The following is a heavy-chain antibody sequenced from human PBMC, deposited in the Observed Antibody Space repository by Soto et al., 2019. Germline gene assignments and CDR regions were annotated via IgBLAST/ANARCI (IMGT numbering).Heavy chain of an antibody. CDR2: ISFSGNTI. J-gene: IGHJ6*04. CDR3: ARGGELGPPMDV. Sequence: QVQLVESGGGLVKPGGSLRLSCAASGFTLTDHYMSWIRQAPGKGLEWVSYISFSGNTIYYADSVKGRFTISRDNAKNSLYLQINSLRAADTAVYYCARGGELGPPMDVWGKGTTVTVSS. CDR1: GFTLTDHY. V-gene: IGHV3-11*01. D-gene: IGHD7-27*01.